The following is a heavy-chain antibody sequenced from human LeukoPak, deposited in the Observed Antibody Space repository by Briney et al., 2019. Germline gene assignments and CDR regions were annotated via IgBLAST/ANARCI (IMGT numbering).Heavy chain of an antibody. CDR2: ISGSGGST. J-gene: IGHJ2*01. V-gene: IGHV3-23*01. CDR3: AKDRTVGASYWYFDL. Sequence: GGSLRLSCAASGFTFSSYVMNWVRQAPGKGLEWVSAISGSGGSTYYADSAKGRLTISRDNSKNTLYLQMNSLRAEDTAIYYCAKDRTVGASYWYFDLWGRGTLVTVSS. CDR1: GFTFSSYV. D-gene: IGHD1-26*01.